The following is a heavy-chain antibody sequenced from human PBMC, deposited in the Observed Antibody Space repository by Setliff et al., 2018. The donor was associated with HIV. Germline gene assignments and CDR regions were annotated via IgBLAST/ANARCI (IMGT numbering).Heavy chain of an antibody. CDR2: ISYSGNT. CDR3: ARPTTGVGGGAAFDI. V-gene: IGHV4-39*02. D-gene: IGHD2-8*01. J-gene: IGHJ3*02. Sequence: SETLSLTCSVSGGSISSRSYYWGWIRQPPGKGLEWIGTISYSGNTYYNPSLKSRVTISVDTSKNHFSLKLNSVTAADTAVYFCARPTTGVGGGAAFDIWGQGTMVTVSS. CDR1: GGSISSRSYY.